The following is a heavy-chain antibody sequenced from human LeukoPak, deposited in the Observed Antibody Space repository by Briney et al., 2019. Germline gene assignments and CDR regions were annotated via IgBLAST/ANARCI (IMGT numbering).Heavy chain of an antibody. D-gene: IGHD6-19*01. Sequence: SETLSLTCTVSGGSISSYYWSWIRQPPGKGLEWIGYIYYSGSTNYNPSLKSRVTISVDTSKNQFSLKLSSVTAADTAVYYCARADSSGWYTGLYYYYYMDVWGKGTTVTVSS. CDR1: GGSISSYY. J-gene: IGHJ6*03. V-gene: IGHV4-59*01. CDR2: IYYSGST. CDR3: ARADSSGWYTGLYYYYYMDV.